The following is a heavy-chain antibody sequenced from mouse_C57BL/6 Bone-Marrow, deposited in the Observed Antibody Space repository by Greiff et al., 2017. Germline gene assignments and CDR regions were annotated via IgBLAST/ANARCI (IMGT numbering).Heavy chain of an antibody. CDR2: ISSGGSYT. CDR3: ARESNLHYYGSSFFAY. CDR1: GFTFSSYG. Sequence: EVQLMESGGDLVKPGGSLKLSCAASGFTFSSYGMSWVRQTPDKRLEWVATISSGGSYTYYPDSVKGRFTISTDNAKNTLYLQMSSLKSEDTAMYYCARESNLHYYGSSFFAYWGQGTLVTVSA. D-gene: IGHD1-1*01. V-gene: IGHV5-6*01. J-gene: IGHJ3*01.